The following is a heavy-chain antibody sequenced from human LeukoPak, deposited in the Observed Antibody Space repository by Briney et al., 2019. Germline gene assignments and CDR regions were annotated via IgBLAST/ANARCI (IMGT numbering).Heavy chain of an antibody. CDR3: ARGHGMRRYGSGNYFDY. D-gene: IGHD3-10*01. CDR2: ILYSGST. Sequence: SETLSLTCTVSGDSISSSMYYWGWIRQSPGGGLEWIGNILYSGSTYYNPSLNSRVTISVDTSKNQFSLKLSSVTAADTAVYYCARGHGMRRYGSGNYFDYWGQGTLVTVSS. CDR1: GDSISSSMYY. V-gene: IGHV4-39*07. J-gene: IGHJ4*02.